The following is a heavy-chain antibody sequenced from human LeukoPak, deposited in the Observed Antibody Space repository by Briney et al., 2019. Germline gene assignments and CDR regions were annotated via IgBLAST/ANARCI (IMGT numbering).Heavy chain of an antibody. D-gene: IGHD3-22*01. CDR3: ARDLPSSGYWYRDAFDI. Sequence: GGSLRLSCAASGFTFSDYFMTWVRQAPGKGLEWVSHIRDNGNDIYYADSVKGRFTISRDNAKNSLYLQMNSLRAEDTAMYYCARDLPSSGYWYRDAFDIWGRGTMVTVSS. CDR2: IRDNGNDI. V-gene: IGHV3-11*04. CDR1: GFTFSDYF. J-gene: IGHJ3*02.